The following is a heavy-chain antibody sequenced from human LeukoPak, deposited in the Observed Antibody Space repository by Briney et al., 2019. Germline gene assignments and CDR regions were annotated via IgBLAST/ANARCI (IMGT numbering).Heavy chain of an antibody. Sequence: GGSLRLSCGVSGFTFSSYGMHWARQAPGKGLEWVAYIRYDGSNRHYADSVKGRFTISRDNSKNTLYLQMNSLRVEDTAVYYCAKGGRITMLRGVQRDHYFDYWGQGTLVTVSS. V-gene: IGHV3-30*02. CDR3: AKGGRITMLRGVQRDHYFDY. J-gene: IGHJ4*02. CDR2: IRYDGSNR. CDR1: GFTFSSYG. D-gene: IGHD3-10*01.